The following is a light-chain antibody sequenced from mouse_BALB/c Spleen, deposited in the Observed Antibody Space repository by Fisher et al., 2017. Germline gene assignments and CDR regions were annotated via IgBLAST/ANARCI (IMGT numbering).Light chain of an antibody. CDR1: SSVSY. Sequence: DIVMTQSTAIIAASPGEKVTITCSASSSVSYMNWYQQKPGSSPKIWIYGISNLASGVPARFSGSGSGTSYSLTISSMEAEDAATYYCQQRSSYPPMYTFGGGTKLEIK. V-gene: IGKV4-90*01. CDR2: GIS. CDR3: QQRSSYPPMYT. J-gene: IGKJ2*01.